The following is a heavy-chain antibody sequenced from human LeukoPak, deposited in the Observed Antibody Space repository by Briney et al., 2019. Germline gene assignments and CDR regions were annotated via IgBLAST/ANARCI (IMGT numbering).Heavy chain of an antibody. V-gene: IGHV1-69*05. D-gene: IGHD4-17*01. CDR3: ARDYGDYSYYYGMDV. CDR1: GGTFSSYA. CDR2: IIPIFGTA. Sequence: SVKVSCKASGGTFSSYAISWVRQAPGQGLEWMGGIIPIFGTANYAQKFQGRVTITTDESTSTAYMELSSLRSEDTAVYYCARDYGDYSYYYGMDVWGQGTTVTVSS. J-gene: IGHJ6*02.